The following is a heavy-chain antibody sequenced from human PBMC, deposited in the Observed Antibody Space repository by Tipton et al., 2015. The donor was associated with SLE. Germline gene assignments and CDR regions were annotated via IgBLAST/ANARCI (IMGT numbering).Heavy chain of an antibody. CDR2: LYYSGST. CDR1: GGSLTTYY. Sequence: TLSLTSAVSGGSLTTYYWSWIRQSPGKGLEWIGYLYYSGSTKYNPSLKSRVTMSVDTSKNHFSVKLSSVTAADTAIYYCARVWSGYSSSYFDLWGRGTLVTVSS. J-gene: IGHJ2*01. CDR3: ARVWSGYSSSYFDL. D-gene: IGHD3-3*01. V-gene: IGHV4-59*01.